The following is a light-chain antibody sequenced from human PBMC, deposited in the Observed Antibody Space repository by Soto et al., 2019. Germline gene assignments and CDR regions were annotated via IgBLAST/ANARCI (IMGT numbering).Light chain of an antibody. V-gene: IGKV1-39*01. CDR2: AAA. CDR3: QQSYSSPPT. CDR1: QSLTSY. J-gene: IGKJ1*01. Sequence: DIQITQSPSSRPASVGARVTITCRASQSLTSYLNWYQQKPGKAPKLLIFAAASLQSGVPSRFSGSGSGPDVSPTISSRQQEEDATDYCQQSYSSPPTFGQGTKVDIK.